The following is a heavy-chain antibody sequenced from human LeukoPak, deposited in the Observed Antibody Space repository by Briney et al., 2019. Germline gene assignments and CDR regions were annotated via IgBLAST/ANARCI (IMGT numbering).Heavy chain of an antibody. Sequence: QPGRSLRLSCAVSGFTFSNYGMHWVRQAPGKGLEWVAVISYDGSNKYYADSVKGRFTISRDNSKNTLYLQMNSLRAEDTAVYYCAREGVLGCSSTSCSYFDYWGQGTLVTVSS. CDR1: GFTFSNYG. J-gene: IGHJ4*02. V-gene: IGHV3-30*03. CDR2: ISYDGSNK. D-gene: IGHD2-2*01. CDR3: AREGVLGCSSTSCSYFDY.